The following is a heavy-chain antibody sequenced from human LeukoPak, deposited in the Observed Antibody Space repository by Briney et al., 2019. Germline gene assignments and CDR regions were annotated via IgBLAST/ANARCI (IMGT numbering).Heavy chain of an antibody. V-gene: IGHV3-73*01. CDR1: GFTFSGSA. Sequence: PGGSLRLSCAASGFTFSGSAMHWVRQASGKGLEWVGRIRSKANSYATAYAAPVKGRFTISRDDSKNTAYLQMNSLKTEDTAVYYCTRIRADGYYYYGMDVWGQGTTVTVSS. J-gene: IGHJ6*02. CDR2: IRSKANSYAT. CDR3: TRIRADGYYYYGMDV.